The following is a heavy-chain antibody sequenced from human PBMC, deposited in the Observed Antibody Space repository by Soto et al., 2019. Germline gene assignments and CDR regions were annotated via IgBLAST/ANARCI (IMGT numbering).Heavy chain of an antibody. J-gene: IGHJ6*02. CDR3: AKDLLAPGRDYGMDV. CDR1: GFTFSRYG. V-gene: IGHV3-30*18. CDR2: ISYDGSNK. Sequence: QVQLVESGGGVVQPGSSLRLSCAASGFTFSRYGMHWVSQAPGKGMECVAVISYDGSNKYYADSVKGRFTISRDNSKNTLYLPMNSLRAADTAVYYFAKDLLAPGRDYGMDVLGQGPTVTVS.